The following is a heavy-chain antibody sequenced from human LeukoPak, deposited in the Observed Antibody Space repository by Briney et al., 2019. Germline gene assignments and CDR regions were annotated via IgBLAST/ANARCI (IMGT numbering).Heavy chain of an antibody. J-gene: IGHJ4*02. CDR1: GGPVSSYY. D-gene: IGHD2-21*02. V-gene: IGHV4-4*07. CDR3: ARGYCGGDCYSGSKYYFDY. CDR2: THSSGST. Sequence: SETLSLTCTVSGGPVSSYYWSWIRQPAGKGLEWIGRTHSSGSTNYNPSLQGRVTMSVDTSTSQFSLNLTSVTAADTAVYYCARGYCGGDCYSGSKYYFDYWGQGTLVTVSS.